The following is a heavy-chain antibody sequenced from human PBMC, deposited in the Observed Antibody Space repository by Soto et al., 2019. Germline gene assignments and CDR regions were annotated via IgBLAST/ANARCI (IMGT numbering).Heavy chain of an antibody. Sequence: GGSLRLSCAASGFTFSSYAMHWVRQAPGKGLEWVAVISYDGSNKYCADSVKGRFTISRDNSKNTLYLQMNSLRAEDTAVYYCVRSLWIQLWFYGMDVWGQGTTVTVSS. CDR2: ISYDGSNK. V-gene: IGHV3-30-3*01. CDR3: VRSLWIQLWFYGMDV. J-gene: IGHJ6*02. D-gene: IGHD5-18*01. CDR1: GFTFSSYA.